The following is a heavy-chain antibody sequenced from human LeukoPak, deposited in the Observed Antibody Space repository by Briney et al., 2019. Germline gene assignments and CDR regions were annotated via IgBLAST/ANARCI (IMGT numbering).Heavy chain of an antibody. V-gene: IGHV2-5*01. CDR1: GFPLSTSGVG. CDR2: IYWNDDK. D-gene: IGHD3-3*01. CDR3: AHVTILPADFWSGYTLNWFDP. Sequence: SGPTLVKPTQTLTLTCTFSGFPLSTSGVGVGWIRQPPGKAMEWLALIYWNDDKRYSPSLKSRLTITKDTSKNQVVLTMTNMDPVDTATYYCAHVTILPADFWSGYTLNWFDPWGQGTLVTVSS. J-gene: IGHJ5*02.